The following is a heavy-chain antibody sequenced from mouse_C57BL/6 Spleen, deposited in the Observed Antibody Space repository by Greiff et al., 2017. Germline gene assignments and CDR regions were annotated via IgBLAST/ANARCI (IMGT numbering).Heavy chain of an antibody. Sequence: EVKLMESGGGLVKPGGSLKLSCAASGFTFSSYTMSWVRQTPEKRLEWVATISGGGGNTYYPDSVKGRFTISRDNAKNTLYLQMSSLRSEDTALYYCARNPFYYYGSSYHSYYFDYWGQGTTLTVSS. D-gene: IGHD1-1*01. V-gene: IGHV5-9*01. CDR1: GFTFSSYT. J-gene: IGHJ2*01. CDR2: ISGGGGNT. CDR3: ARNPFYYYGSSYHSYYFDY.